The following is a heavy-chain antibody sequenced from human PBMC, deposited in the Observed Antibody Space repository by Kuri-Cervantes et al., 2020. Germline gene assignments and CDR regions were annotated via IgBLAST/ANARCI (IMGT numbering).Heavy chain of an antibody. CDR2: IYYSGST. CDR1: GGSVSSGSYY. D-gene: IGHD3-22*01. CDR3: ASKQIPHSGYWVHDAFDI. J-gene: IGHJ3*02. Sequence: GSLRLSCTVSGGSVSSGSYYWGWIRQPPGKGLEWIGSIYYSGSTYYNPSLKSRVTISVDTSKNQFSLKLSSVTAADTAVYYCASKQIPHSGYWVHDAFDIWGQGTMVTVSS. V-gene: IGHV4-39*01.